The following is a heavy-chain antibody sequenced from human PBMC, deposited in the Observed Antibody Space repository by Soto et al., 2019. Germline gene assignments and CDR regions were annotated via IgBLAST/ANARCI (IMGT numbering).Heavy chain of an antibody. J-gene: IGHJ4*02. Sequence: ASVKVSCKAAGYTFTSYAMHWVRQAPGQRLEWMGWINAGNGNTKYSQKFQGRVTITRDTSASTAYMELSSLRSEDTAVYYCARDSADGRPLDFWGQGILVTVSS. CDR1: GYTFTSYA. CDR2: INAGNGNT. V-gene: IGHV1-3*01. CDR3: ARDSADGRPLDF.